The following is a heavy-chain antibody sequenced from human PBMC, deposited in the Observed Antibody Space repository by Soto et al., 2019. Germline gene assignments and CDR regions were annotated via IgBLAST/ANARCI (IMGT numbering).Heavy chain of an antibody. CDR1: GFTFSSYS. D-gene: IGHD3-22*01. Sequence: GGSLRLSCAASGFTFSSYSMNWVRQAPGKGLEWVSYISSSSSTIYYADSVKGRFTISRDNAKNSLYLQMNSLRAEDTAVYYCARDHPPNYYDSSGYPLPPGAFDIWGQGTMVTVSS. CDR2: ISSSSSTI. V-gene: IGHV3-48*01. CDR3: ARDHPPNYYDSSGYPLPPGAFDI. J-gene: IGHJ3*02.